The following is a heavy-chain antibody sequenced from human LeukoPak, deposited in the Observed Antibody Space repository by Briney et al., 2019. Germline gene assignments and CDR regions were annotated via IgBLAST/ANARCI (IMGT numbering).Heavy chain of an antibody. CDR1: GFTFSSYW. CDR3: ARKLYSDNSHDAFDI. V-gene: IGHV3-7*01. CDR2: IKQDGSEK. D-gene: IGHD1-26*01. J-gene: IGHJ3*02. Sequence: GGSLRLSCAGSGFTFSSYWMSWVRQAPGKGLEWVANIKQDGSEKYYVDSVKGRFTISRDNAKNSLYLQMNSLRAEDTAVYYCARKLYSDNSHDAFDIWGQGTMVIVSS.